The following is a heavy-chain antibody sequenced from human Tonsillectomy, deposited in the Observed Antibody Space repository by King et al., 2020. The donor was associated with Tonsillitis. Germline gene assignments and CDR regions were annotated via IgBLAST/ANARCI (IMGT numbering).Heavy chain of an antibody. CDR3: AKDRVSGAYEPLEH. J-gene: IGHJ1*01. V-gene: IGHV3-30*02. CDR2: ISYDGSNK. CDR1: GFTFSSYG. Sequence: VQLVESGGGVVQSGGSLRLSCAASGFTFSSYGMHWVRQAPGKGLKWVAYISYDGSNKYYADAVKGRFTISRDISKNTVYLQMSSLRVEDTAVYYCAKDRVSGAYEPLEHWGAGDLCTASP. D-gene: IGHD4-17*01.